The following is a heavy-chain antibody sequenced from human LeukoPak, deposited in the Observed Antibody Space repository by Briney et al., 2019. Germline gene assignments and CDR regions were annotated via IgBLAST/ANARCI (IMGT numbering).Heavy chain of an antibody. CDR2: IYHSGST. D-gene: IGHD5-24*01. J-gene: IGHJ3*02. CDR3: ARGDGGPKSQNASDI. CDR1: GGSISSSNW. V-gene: IGHV4-4*02. Sequence: SGTLSLTCAVSGGSISSSNWWSWVRQPPGKGLEWIGYIYHSGSTYYNPSLKSRVTISVDRSKNQFSLKLSSVTAADTAVYYCARGDGGPKSQNASDIWGQGTMVTVSS.